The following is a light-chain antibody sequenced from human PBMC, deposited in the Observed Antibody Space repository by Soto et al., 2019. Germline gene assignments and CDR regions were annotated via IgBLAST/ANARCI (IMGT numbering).Light chain of an antibody. Sequence: QSVLTQPPSASGTPGQRVTISCSGSSSNIESNTVNWYQQLPGTAPKLLIYSNNQRPSGVPDRFSGSKSGTSASLAISGLQSEDEAAYYCAAWDDSLNGVVFGGGTKVTVL. V-gene: IGLV1-44*01. CDR2: SNN. CDR1: SSNIESNT. CDR3: AAWDDSLNGVV. J-gene: IGLJ2*01.